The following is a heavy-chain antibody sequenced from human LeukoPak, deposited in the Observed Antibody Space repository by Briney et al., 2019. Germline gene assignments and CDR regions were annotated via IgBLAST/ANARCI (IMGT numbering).Heavy chain of an antibody. CDR1: GGSISSYY. Sequence: SETLSLTCTVSGGSISSYYWSWIRQPPGKGLEWIGYIYYSGSTNSNPSLKSRVTISVDTSKNQFSLKLSSVTAADTAVYYCARGARGVVDYWGQGTLVTVSS. V-gene: IGHV4-59*01. CDR3: ARGARGVVDY. D-gene: IGHD3-10*01. J-gene: IGHJ4*02. CDR2: IYYSGST.